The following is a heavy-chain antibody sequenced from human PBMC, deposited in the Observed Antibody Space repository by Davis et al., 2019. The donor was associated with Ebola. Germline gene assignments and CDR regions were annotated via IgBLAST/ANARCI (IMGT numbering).Heavy chain of an antibody. Sequence: MPSETLSLTCTVSGGSISSHYWTWIRQPPGKGLEWIGHIHYSGSTYYNPSLKSRVTISVDTSKNQFSLKLSSVTAADTAVYYCARAGVVGATGVDYWGQGTLVTVSS. CDR3: ARAGVVGATGVDY. CDR2: IHYSGST. CDR1: GGSISSHY. V-gene: IGHV4-59*08. D-gene: IGHD1-26*01. J-gene: IGHJ4*02.